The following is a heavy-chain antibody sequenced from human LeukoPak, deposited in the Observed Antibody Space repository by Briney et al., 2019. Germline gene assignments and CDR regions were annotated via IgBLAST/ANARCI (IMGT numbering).Heavy chain of an antibody. V-gene: IGHV3-23*01. CDR1: GFIFRNYA. J-gene: IGHJ4*02. CDR2: LRGDGEP. D-gene: IGHD3-16*01. CDR3: AKASWVSNVDAFL. Sequence: GGSLRLSCAASGFIFRNYAMSWVRQGPARGLECVSSLRGDGEPFYADSVKGRFTLSRDDSRNTVYFQLNNLRVDDTAIYYCAKASWVSNVDAFLWGQGTLVTVSS.